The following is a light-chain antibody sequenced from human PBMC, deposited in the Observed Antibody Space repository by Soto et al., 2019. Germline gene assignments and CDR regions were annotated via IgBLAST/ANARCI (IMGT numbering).Light chain of an antibody. J-gene: IGLJ1*01. CDR3: CSYTTSNTRQIV. V-gene: IGLV2-14*01. CDR2: DVI. CDR1: SSDVDGYNY. Sequence: QSALTQPASVSGSPGQSITISCTGTSSDVDGYNYVSWYQQHPGKAPKFMIYDVINRPSGVSNRFSGSKSGNTASLTISGLQAEDEADYYCCSYTTSNTRQIVFGTGTKVTVL.